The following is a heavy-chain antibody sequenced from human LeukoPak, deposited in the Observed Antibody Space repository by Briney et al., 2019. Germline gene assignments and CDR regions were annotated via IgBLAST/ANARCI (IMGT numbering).Heavy chain of an antibody. V-gene: IGHV3-30*02. Sequence: GGSLRLSCAASGFTFSSYGMHWVRQAPGKGLEWVAFIRYDGSNKYYADSVKGRFTISRDNSKNTLYLQMNSLRAEDTAVYYCAKDGPQLDAYYYYYYMDVWGKGTTVTVSS. D-gene: IGHD1-1*01. CDR2: IRYDGSNK. J-gene: IGHJ6*03. CDR3: AKDGPQLDAYYYYYYMDV. CDR1: GFTFSSYG.